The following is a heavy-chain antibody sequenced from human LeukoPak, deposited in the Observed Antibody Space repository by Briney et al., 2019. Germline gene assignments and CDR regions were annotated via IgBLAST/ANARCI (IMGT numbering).Heavy chain of an antibody. Sequence: ASVKVSCKASGYTFTSYGISWVRQAPGQGLEWMGWISAYNGNTNYAQKFQGRVTMTRDTSTSTVYMELSSLRSEDTAVYYRARDREMATIRAYWYFDLWGRGTLVTVSS. CDR1: GYTFTSYG. CDR3: ARDREMATIRAYWYFDL. D-gene: IGHD5-24*01. CDR2: ISAYNGNT. V-gene: IGHV1-18*01. J-gene: IGHJ2*01.